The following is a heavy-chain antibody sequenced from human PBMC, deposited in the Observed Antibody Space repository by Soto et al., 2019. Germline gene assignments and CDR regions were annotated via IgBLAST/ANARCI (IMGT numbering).Heavy chain of an antibody. CDR2: ITDSGVTI. CDR3: AKLDYLSWFDP. V-gene: IGHV3-23*01. Sequence: GGSLRLSCAASGFTFSSYAMSWVRQAPGKGLEWVSVITDSGVTIYYADSVKGRFTISRDNSKNTLYLQMNSLRVEDTAVYYCAKLDYLSWFDPWGQGTLVTVSS. CDR1: GFTFSSYA. D-gene: IGHD4-17*01. J-gene: IGHJ5*02.